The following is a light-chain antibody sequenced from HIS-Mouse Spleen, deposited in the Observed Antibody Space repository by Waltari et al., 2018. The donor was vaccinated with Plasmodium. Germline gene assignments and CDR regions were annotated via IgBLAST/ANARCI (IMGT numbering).Light chain of an antibody. CDR1: KLGYKY. Sequence: SYELTQPPSVSVSPGQTASLTCSGDKLGYKYACWYQQKPGPSPVRVFYQDSKRPPGIPERFSGSNSGNTATLTISGTQAMDEADYYCQAWDSSTSVVFGGGTKLTVL. J-gene: IGLJ2*01. V-gene: IGLV3-1*01. CDR2: QDS. CDR3: QAWDSSTSVV.